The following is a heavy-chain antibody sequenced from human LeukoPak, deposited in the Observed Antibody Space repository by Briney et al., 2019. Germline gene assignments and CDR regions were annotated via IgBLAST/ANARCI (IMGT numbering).Heavy chain of an antibody. D-gene: IGHD2-2*02. J-gene: IGHJ6*03. Sequence: SETLSLTCTVSGGSISSGSYYWSWIRQPAGKGLEWIGRIYTSGSTNYNPSLKSRVTISVDTSKNQFPLKLSSVTAADTAAYYCARGTIVVPAAIASYYYYYMDVWGKGTTVTVSS. CDR3: ARGTIVVPAAIASYYYYYMDV. CDR2: IYTSGST. V-gene: IGHV4-61*02. CDR1: GGSISSGSYY.